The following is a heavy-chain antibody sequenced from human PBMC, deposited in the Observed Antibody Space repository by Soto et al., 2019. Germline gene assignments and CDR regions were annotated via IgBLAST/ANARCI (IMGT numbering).Heavy chain of an antibody. Sequence: QVQLVQSGAEVQKPGASVKVSCKASGYIFNNYGISWVRQAPEQGLEWLGWIYSKEGKINVAQKFQGRVTMTTDTSTSTAYMELRSLRLDDSAVYFCARDIDFDIDYWGQGTLVTVSS. D-gene: IGHD3-9*01. CDR2: IYSKEGKI. V-gene: IGHV1-18*01. CDR1: GYIFNNYG. J-gene: IGHJ4*02. CDR3: ARDIDFDIDY.